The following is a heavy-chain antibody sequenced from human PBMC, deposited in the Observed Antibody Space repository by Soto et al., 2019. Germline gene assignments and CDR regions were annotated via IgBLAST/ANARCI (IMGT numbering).Heavy chain of an antibody. CDR2: INYSGST. CDR1: GGSFSGYY. J-gene: IGHJ4*02. CDR3: ARGDWKGAY. Sequence: PSETLSLTCAVYGGSFSGYYWGWIRQPPGKGLEWIGEINYSGSTNYNPSLKSRVTISVDTSKNQFSLKPSSMTAADTAVYYCARGDWKGAYWGRGTLVTVSS. V-gene: IGHV4-34*01. D-gene: IGHD1-1*01.